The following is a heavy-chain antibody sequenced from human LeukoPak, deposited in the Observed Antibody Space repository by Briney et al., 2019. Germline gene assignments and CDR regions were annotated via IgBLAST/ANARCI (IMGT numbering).Heavy chain of an antibody. J-gene: IGHJ5*02. V-gene: IGHV1-18*01. CDR1: GYTFTSYG. D-gene: IGHD3-10*01. CDR2: ISAYNGNT. Sequence: ASVKVSCKASGYTFTSYGIGWVRQAPGQGLEWMGWISAYNGNTNYAQKLQGRVTMTTDTSTSTAYIELRSLRSDDTAVYYCARERITMVRGVSSWFDPWGQGTLVTVSS. CDR3: ARERITMVRGVSSWFDP.